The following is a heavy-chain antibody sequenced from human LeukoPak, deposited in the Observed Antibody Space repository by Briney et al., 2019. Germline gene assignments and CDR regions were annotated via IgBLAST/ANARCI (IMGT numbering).Heavy chain of an antibody. CDR2: ISSNGGST. Sequence: GGSLRLSCAPSGFTFSSYAMHWVRQAPGKGLEYVSAISSNGGSTYYANSVKGRFTIFRDNSKDALYLQMGSLRAEDMAVYYCARSYSGSWYEHFDYWGQGTLVTVSS. CDR3: ARSYSGSWYEHFDY. J-gene: IGHJ4*02. CDR1: GFTFSSYA. V-gene: IGHV3-64*01. D-gene: IGHD6-13*01.